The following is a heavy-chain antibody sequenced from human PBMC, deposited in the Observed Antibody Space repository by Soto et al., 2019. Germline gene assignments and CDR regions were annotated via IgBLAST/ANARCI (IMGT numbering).Heavy chain of an antibody. CDR2: IYYSGST. Sequence: QVQLQESGPGLVKPSQTLSLTCTVSGGSISSGGYYWSWIRQHPGKGLEWIGYIYYSGSTYYNPSVKSRVTISVDTSKNQFSLKLSSVTAADTAVYYCARDYYDSSGLLRDYYYGMDVWGQGTTVTVSS. D-gene: IGHD3-22*01. CDR1: GGSISSGGYY. V-gene: IGHV4-31*03. J-gene: IGHJ6*02. CDR3: ARDYYDSSGLLRDYYYGMDV.